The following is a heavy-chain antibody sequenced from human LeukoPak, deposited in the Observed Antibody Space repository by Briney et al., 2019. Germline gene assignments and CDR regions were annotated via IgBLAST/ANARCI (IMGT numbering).Heavy chain of an antibody. Sequence: SETLSLTCTVSGGSISSHYWSWIRQPPGKGLEWIGYIYYSGSTNYNPSPKSRVTISVDTSKNQFSLKLSSVTAADTAVYYCARDRAPDRSPLITIFGVVNPPGHYYYMDVWGKGTTVTVSS. CDR3: ARDRAPDRSPLITIFGVVNPPGHYYYMDV. D-gene: IGHD3-3*01. V-gene: IGHV4-59*11. CDR1: GGSISSHY. CDR2: IYYSGST. J-gene: IGHJ6*03.